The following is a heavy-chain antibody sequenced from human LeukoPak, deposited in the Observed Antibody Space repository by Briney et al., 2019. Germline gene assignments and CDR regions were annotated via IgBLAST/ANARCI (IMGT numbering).Heavy chain of an antibody. CDR3: ARSNFGGNVHFDY. Sequence: GASVKVSCKASGYSFTSYDINWVRQATGQGLEWIGWMNPNSGDADYTQKFKGRVTFTRDTSTRTAYIEVNSLGSEDTAVYYCARSNFGGNVHFDYWGQGTLVTVS. D-gene: IGHD4-23*01. CDR1: GYSFTSYD. J-gene: IGHJ4*02. V-gene: IGHV1-8*02. CDR2: MNPNSGDA.